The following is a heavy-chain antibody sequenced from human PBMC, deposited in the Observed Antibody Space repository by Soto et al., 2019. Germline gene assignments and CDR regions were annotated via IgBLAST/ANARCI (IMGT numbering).Heavy chain of an antibody. Sequence: LSLTCAVYGGSFSGYYWSWIRQPPGKGLEWIGEINHSGSTNYNPSLKSRVTISVDTSKNQFSLKLSSVTAADTAVYYCARGHYDFWSGYYGYFDYWGQGTLVTVSS. CDR2: INHSGST. D-gene: IGHD3-3*01. J-gene: IGHJ4*02. V-gene: IGHV4-34*01. CDR3: ARGHYDFWSGYYGYFDY. CDR1: GGSFSGYY.